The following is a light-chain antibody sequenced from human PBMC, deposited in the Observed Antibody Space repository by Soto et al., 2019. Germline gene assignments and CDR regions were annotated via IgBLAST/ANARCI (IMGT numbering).Light chain of an antibody. J-gene: IGKJ4*01. Sequence: EIVLTQSPATLSLSPGERATLSCRASQSVSSYLAWYQQKPGQAPRLLIYDASNRATGIPARFSGSGSGTDFTLTISSLEPGDFAVYYCQQRSNWPLTFGGGTRWISN. CDR3: QQRSNWPLT. V-gene: IGKV3-11*01. CDR2: DAS. CDR1: QSVSSY.